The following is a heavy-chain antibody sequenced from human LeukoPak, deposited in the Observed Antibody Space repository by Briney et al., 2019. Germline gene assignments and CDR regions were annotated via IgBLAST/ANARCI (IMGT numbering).Heavy chain of an antibody. CDR2: ISSSSSYI. CDR1: GFSVSSNY. J-gene: IGHJ6*02. Sequence: GGSLRLSCAASGFSVSSNYMSWVRQAPGKGLEWVSSISSSSSYIYYADSVKGRFTISRDNAKNSLYLQMNSMRAEDTAVYYCASGGYCSSTSCLNPYYYYYGMDVWGQGTTVTVSS. D-gene: IGHD2-2*01. V-gene: IGHV3-21*01. CDR3: ASGGYCSSTSCLNPYYYYYGMDV.